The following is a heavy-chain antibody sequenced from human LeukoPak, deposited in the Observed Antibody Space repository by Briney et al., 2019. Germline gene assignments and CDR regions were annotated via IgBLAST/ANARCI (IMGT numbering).Heavy chain of an antibody. Sequence: GGSLRLSCAASGFTSSSYAMHWVRQAPGKGLEWVAVISYDGSNKYYADSVKGRFTISRGNSKNMLYLEMNSLSTEDTAVYYCAKVRYCSGVNCYPDDNWGQGTLVTVSS. D-gene: IGHD2-15*01. CDR2: ISYDGSNK. CDR1: GFTSSSYA. V-gene: IGHV3-30*04. CDR3: AKVRYCSGVNCYPDDN. J-gene: IGHJ4*02.